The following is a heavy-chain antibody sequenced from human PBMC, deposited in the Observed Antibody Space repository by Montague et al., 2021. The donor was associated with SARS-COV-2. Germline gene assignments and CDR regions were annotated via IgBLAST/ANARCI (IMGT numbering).Heavy chain of an antibody. D-gene: IGHD6-6*01. V-gene: IGHV6-1*01. J-gene: IGHJ6*02. CDR1: GDSVSTHSGD. CDR2: TYYRSQWYN. Sequence: CAISGDSVSTHSGDWVWMRQSPSRGLERLGRTYYRSQWYNDYAVSLKTRITITPDTSKNLFSLQLRSVTPDDTAVYYCARMAVAPRPGAYYGMGVWGQGTTVTVSS. CDR3: ARMAVAPRPGAYYGMGV.